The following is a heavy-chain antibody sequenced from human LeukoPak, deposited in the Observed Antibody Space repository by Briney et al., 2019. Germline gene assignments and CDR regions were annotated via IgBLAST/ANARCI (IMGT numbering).Heavy chain of an antibody. J-gene: IGHJ4*02. D-gene: IGHD3-9*01. V-gene: IGHV3-21*01. CDR2: ISSSSSYI. CDR3: ARDPSYYDILTGYYTGGD. CDR1: RFTFSSYS. Sequence: GGSLRLSCAASRFTFSSYSMNWVRQAPGKGLEWVSSISSSSSYIYYADSVKGRFTISRDNAKNSLYLQMNSLRAEDTAVYYCARDPSYYDILTGYYTGGDWGQGTLVTVSS.